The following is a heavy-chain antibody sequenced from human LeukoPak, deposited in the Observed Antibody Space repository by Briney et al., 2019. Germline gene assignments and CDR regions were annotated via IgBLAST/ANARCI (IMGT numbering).Heavy chain of an antibody. Sequence: GGSLRLSCAASGFTFSSYWMHWVRQAPGKGLVWVSHINSDGSTTTYADSVKGRFTISRDNAKNTLYLQMNSLRVEDTAVYYCTNPGRFGTSGYYPFDYWGQGTLVTVSS. CDR1: GFTFSSYW. CDR2: INSDGSTT. J-gene: IGHJ4*02. D-gene: IGHD3-22*01. CDR3: TNPGRFGTSGYYPFDY. V-gene: IGHV3-74*01.